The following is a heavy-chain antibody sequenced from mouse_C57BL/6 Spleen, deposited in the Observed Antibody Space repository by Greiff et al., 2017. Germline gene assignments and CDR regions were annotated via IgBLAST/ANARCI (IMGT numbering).Heavy chain of an antibody. CDR1: GFTFSNYW. V-gene: IGHV6-3*01. D-gene: IGHD3-3*01. CDR2: IRLKSDNYAT. CDR3: TDLARWFAY. Sequence: EVHLVESGGGLVQPGGSMKLSCVASGFTFSNYWMNWVRQSPEKGLEWVAQIRLKSDNYATHYAESVKGRFTISRDDSKSSVYLQMNNLRAEDTGIYYCTDLARWFAYWGQGTLVTVSA. J-gene: IGHJ3*01.